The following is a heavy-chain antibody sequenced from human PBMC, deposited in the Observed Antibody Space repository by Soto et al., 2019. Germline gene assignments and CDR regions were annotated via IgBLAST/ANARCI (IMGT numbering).Heavy chain of an antibody. V-gene: IGHV3-23*01. CDR3: VFFFQAEDGIRDVRSVSAFLLNRSSDL. J-gene: IGHJ2*01. CDR2: LSGSAGRT. D-gene: IGHD3-10*02. Sequence: KGRKWVSALSGSAGRTYYADSVKGRFTISGDNSNNTLYLQMNSLRAEDTAVYYCVFFFQAEDGIRDVRSVSAFLLNRSSDL.